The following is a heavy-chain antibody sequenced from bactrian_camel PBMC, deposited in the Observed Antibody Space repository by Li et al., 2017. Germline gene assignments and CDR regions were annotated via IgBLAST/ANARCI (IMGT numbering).Heavy chain of an antibody. Sequence: QLVESGGGSVQVGGSLRLSCGASGFTFSSYDMSWVRQAPGKEREGVAAADSEGRASYADSVKGRFTISQDNAKRTVYLQMNSLKPEDTAMYYCAAEGGDDHCLDADLAEYDYEYWGQGTQVTVS. J-gene: IGHJ4*01. D-gene: IGHD1*01. V-gene: IGHV3S10*01. CDR2: ADSEGRA. CDR1: GFTFSSYD. CDR3: AAEGGDDHCLDADLAEYDYEY.